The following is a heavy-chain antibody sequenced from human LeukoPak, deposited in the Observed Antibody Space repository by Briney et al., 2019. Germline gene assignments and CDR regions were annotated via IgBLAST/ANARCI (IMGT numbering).Heavy chain of an antibody. Sequence: PGGSLRLSCAASGFTFSSYGMHWVRQAPGKGLEWVAFIRYDGSNKYYADSVKGRFTISRDNSKNTLSLQMNSLRAEDTAVYYCAKDSDSIWDYFYYYYMDVWGKGTTVTISS. V-gene: IGHV3-30*02. CDR2: IRYDGSNK. CDR3: AKDSDSIWDYFYYYYMDV. J-gene: IGHJ6*03. D-gene: IGHD3-22*01. CDR1: GFTFSSYG.